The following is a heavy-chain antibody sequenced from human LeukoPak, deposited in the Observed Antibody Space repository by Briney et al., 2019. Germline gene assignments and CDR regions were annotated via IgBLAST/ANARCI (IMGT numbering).Heavy chain of an antibody. CDR3: ARSDQRWLYSDY. D-gene: IGHD5-24*01. J-gene: IGHJ4*01. CDR2: IYYTGST. Sequence: PSETLSLTCAVYGGSFSGYYWTWIRQHPGKGLEWIGYIYYTGSTFFNPSLKSRVIISVDTSKNQFSLKLSSVTAADTAVYYCARSDQRWLYSDYWGQGTLVTVSS. CDR1: GGSFSGYY. V-gene: IGHV4-31*11.